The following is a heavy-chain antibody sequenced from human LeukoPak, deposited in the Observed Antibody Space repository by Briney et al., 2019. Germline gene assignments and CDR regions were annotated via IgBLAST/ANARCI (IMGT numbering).Heavy chain of an antibody. CDR2: ISSSSSYI. J-gene: IGHJ3*02. D-gene: IGHD3-22*01. CDR1: GFIFNTYS. CDR3: ARDRDYYDSSGGMNAFDI. Sequence: WALRLSCAASGFIFNTYSMNGGRQAPGKGLEWVSSISSSSSYIYYADSVEGRFTISRDNAKNSLYLQMSSLRAADTAVYYCARDRDYYDSSGGMNAFDIWGQGTMVTVSS. V-gene: IGHV3-21*01.